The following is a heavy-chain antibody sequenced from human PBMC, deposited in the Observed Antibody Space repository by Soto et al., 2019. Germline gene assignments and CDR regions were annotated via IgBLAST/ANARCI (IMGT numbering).Heavy chain of an antibody. CDR2: ISYDGSNK. V-gene: IGHV3-30*18. Sequence: GGSLRLSCAASGFTFSSCGMHWVRQAPGKGLEWVAVISYDGSNKYYADSVKGRFTISRDNSKNTLYLQMNSLRAEDTAVYYCAKERWLVHAFDIWGQGTMVTASS. D-gene: IGHD6-19*01. CDR1: GFTFSSCG. J-gene: IGHJ3*02. CDR3: AKERWLVHAFDI.